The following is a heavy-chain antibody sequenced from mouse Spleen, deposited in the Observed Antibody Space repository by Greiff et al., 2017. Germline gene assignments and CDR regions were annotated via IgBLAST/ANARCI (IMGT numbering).Heavy chain of an antibody. D-gene: IGHD2-4*01. J-gene: IGHJ4*01. CDR1: GFSLTSYG. Sequence: QVQLKESGPGLVQPSQSLSITCTVSGFSLTSYGVHWVRQSPGKGLEWLGVIWSGGSTDYNAAFISRLSISKDNSKSQVFFKMNSLQAEDTAIYYCARNPLPYYDYDGAYAMDYWGQGTSVTVSS. V-gene: IGHV2-2*01. CDR2: IWSGGST. CDR3: ARNPLPYYDYDGAYAMDY.